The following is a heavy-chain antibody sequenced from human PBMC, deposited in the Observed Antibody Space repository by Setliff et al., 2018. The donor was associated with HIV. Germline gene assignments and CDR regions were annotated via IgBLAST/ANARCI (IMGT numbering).Heavy chain of an antibody. CDR2: IYASGST. J-gene: IGHJ4*01. CDR1: GDSIRSYY. CDR3: ARNSGQLVKERGACEI. V-gene: IGHV4-4*07. Sequence: SETLSLTCTVSGDSIRSYYWSWIRQPAGKGLEWIGRIYASGSTNYNPSLKRRVTMSVDTSKNQFSLKLSSVTAEDTAVYYCARNSGQLVKERGACEIWGQGNPGHRLL. D-gene: IGHD6-13*01.